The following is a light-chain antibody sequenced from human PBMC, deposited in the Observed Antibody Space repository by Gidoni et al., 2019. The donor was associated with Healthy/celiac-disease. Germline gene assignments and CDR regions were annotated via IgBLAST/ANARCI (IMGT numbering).Light chain of an antibody. CDR1: SSDVGGYND. CDR2: DVS. J-gene: IGLJ1*01. Sequence: QSALTQPASVSGSPGQSITISCTGTSSDVGGYNDVSWYQQHPGKAPKLMIYDVSNRPSGVSNRFSGSKSGNTASLTISGLQAEEEADYYCSSYTSSSTRCVFGTGTKVTVL. CDR3: SSYTSSSTRCV. V-gene: IGLV2-14*01.